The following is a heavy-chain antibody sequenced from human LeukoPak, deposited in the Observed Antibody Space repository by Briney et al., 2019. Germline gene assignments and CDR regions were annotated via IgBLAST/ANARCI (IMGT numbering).Heavy chain of an antibody. CDR3: ARGVVAGAFDI. CDR1: GGSISNYY. V-gene: IGHV4-59*01. Sequence: PSETLSLTRVVSGGSISNYYWTWIRQPPGKGLEWIGDICNSGSSNYNPSLKSRVTISVDTSKNQVSLELTSVTAADTAVYYCARGVVAGAFDIWGQGTMVTVSS. D-gene: IGHD3-22*01. CDR2: ICNSGSS. J-gene: IGHJ3*02.